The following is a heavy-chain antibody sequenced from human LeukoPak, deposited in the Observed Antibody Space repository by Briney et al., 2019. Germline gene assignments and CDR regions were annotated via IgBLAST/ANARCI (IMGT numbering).Heavy chain of an antibody. CDR2: LSRNSGSI. V-gene: IGHV3-9*01. D-gene: IGHD6-19*01. Sequence: GRSLRLSCAASGFTFDDYAMQWDRQAPGKGLEWVSGLSRNSGSIGYADSGKGRLTISRDNAKNSLYLQMNSLRAEDTALYYCAKDIMVMYSSGGGMDVWGQGTTVTVSS. J-gene: IGHJ6*02. CDR3: AKDIMVMYSSGGGMDV. CDR1: GFTFDDYA.